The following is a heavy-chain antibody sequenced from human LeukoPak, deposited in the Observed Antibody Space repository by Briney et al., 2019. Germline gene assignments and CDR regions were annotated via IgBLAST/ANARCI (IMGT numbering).Heavy chain of an antibody. CDR2: INRSEST. Sequence: SETLPLTCAVYGWSFSDYYWSWIRQPPGKPLEWIGEINRSESTNYNPSLQSRVTTSVVTSNNLFALEQDSVTAADTAVYYCARRVKVNYVGWLGEDKHYYYMDVWGKGTTVTVSS. D-gene: IGHD3-16*01. V-gene: IGHV4-34*01. CDR3: ARRVKVNYVGWLGEDKHYYYMDV. J-gene: IGHJ6*03. CDR1: GWSFSDYY.